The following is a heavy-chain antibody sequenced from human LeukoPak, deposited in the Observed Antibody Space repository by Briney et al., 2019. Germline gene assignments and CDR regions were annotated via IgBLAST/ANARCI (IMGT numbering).Heavy chain of an antibody. J-gene: IGHJ4*02. V-gene: IGHV3-53*01. CDR3: AGRHCSGGGCIFAVADPFDY. D-gene: IGHD2-15*01. CDR1: GFTVSSTY. CDR2: IYSGGKV. Sequence: GGSLRLSCAASGFTVSSTYMSWVRQAPGKGLEWVSVIYSGGKVYYIDSVKGRFTISRDTSKNTLYLQMNSLRVEDTAVYLCAGRHCSGGGCIFAVADPFDYWGQGTLVTVSS.